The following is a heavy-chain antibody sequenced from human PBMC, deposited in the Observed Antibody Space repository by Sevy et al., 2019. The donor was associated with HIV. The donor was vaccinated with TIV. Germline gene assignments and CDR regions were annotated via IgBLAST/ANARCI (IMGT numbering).Heavy chain of an antibody. Sequence: GGSLRLFCAASGFTFSSYGMHWVRQAPGKGLEWVAFIWYDGTDKYYADSVKGRFTISRDNSKNTLYLQMNSLRAEDTAVYYCASDILTGSDYWGQGTLVTVSS. D-gene: IGHD3-9*01. J-gene: IGHJ4*02. CDR3: ASDILTGSDY. CDR2: IWYDGTDK. CDR1: GFTFSSYG. V-gene: IGHV3-30*02.